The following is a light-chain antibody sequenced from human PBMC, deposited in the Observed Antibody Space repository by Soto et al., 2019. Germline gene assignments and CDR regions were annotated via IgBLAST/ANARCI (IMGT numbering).Light chain of an antibody. CDR1: QSISSW. V-gene: IGKV1-5*01. CDR2: DAS. Sequence: DIQMTQSPSTLSASVGDRVTITCRASQSISSWLAWYQQKPGKAPKLLIYDASSLESGVPSGFSGSGSGTEFTLTISSLQPDDFATYYCQQYRTFGQGTQLEIK. CDR3: QQYRT. J-gene: IGKJ5*01.